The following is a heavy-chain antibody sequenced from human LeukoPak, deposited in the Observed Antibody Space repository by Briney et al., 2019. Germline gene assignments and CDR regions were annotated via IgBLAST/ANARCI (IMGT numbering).Heavy chain of an antibody. CDR2: FDPEDGET. CDR3: ATAGIAAAGVRYWFDP. CDR1: GYTLTELS. Sequence: ASVKVSCKVSGYTLTELSMHWVRQAPGKGLEWMGGFDPEDGETIYAQKFQGRVTMTEDTSTDTAYMELSSLRSEDTAVYYCATAGIAAAGVRYWFDPWGQGTLVTVSS. J-gene: IGHJ5*02. D-gene: IGHD6-13*01. V-gene: IGHV1-24*01.